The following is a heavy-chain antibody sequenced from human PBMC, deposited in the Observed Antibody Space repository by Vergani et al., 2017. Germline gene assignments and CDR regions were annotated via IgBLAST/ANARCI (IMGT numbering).Heavy chain of an antibody. Sequence: QLQLPESGPGLVKPSETLSLTCTVSGGSISSSSYYWGWIRQPPGKGLEWIGSIYTSGSTNYNPSLKSRVTMSVDTSKNQFSLKLSSVTAADTAVYYCARGLIVRFYYYYGMDVWGQGTTVTVSS. J-gene: IGHJ6*02. V-gene: IGHV4-39*07. CDR2: IYTSGST. D-gene: IGHD2/OR15-2a*01. CDR3: ARGLIVRFYYYYGMDV. CDR1: GGSISSSSYY.